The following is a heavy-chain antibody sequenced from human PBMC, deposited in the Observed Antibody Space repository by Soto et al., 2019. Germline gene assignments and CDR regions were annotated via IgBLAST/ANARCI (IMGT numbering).Heavy chain of an antibody. CDR3: AKGLVNYGMDV. CDR2: ISGSGGAT. J-gene: IGHJ6*02. D-gene: IGHD6-6*01. CDR1: GFTFSSYG. V-gene: IGHV3-23*01. Sequence: EVNLLESGGGLVQPGGSLRLSCAASGFTFSSYGMNWVRQAPGKGLEWVSGISGSGGATYYADSVKGRFTISRDNSKNTLFLQLNSLRAEDTAVYYCAKGLVNYGMDVWGQGTTVTVSS.